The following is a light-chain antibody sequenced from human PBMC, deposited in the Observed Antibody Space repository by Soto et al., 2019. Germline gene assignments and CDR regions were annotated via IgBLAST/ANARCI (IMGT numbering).Light chain of an antibody. CDR2: AAS. V-gene: IGKV1-9*01. J-gene: IGKJ4*01. Sequence: DIQLTQSPSFLSASVRDRVTITCRASQGIGIYLAWYQQKPGKAPKLLIYAASTLQSGVPSRFSGSGSGTEFTLTISSLQPEDCATYYCQQLNSYPLTFGGGTKVEIK. CDR3: QQLNSYPLT. CDR1: QGIGIY.